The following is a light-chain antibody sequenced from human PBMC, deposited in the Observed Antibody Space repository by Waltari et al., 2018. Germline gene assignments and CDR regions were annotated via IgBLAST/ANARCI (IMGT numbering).Light chain of an antibody. CDR1: SSDIGTYDY. V-gene: IGLV2-14*03. CDR2: DVS. J-gene: IGLJ3*02. CDR3: SSFTTRSTWV. Sequence: QFALTQPASVSGSSGQSITISCTGTSSDIGTYDYLSWYQQHPGEAPKLILYDVSHRPSGVPNRFSGSKSDNTASLTISGLQAEDESDYYCSSFTTRSTWVFGGGTKLTVL.